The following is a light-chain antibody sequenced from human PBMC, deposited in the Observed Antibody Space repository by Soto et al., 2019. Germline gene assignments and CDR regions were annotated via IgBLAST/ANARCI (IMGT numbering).Light chain of an antibody. J-gene: IGKJ1*01. CDR2: GAS. CDR1: QSVNTN. V-gene: IGKV3-15*01. CDR3: QHYQNWPPPWT. Sequence: EIVMTQSPATLSVSPAERAGVSCSSSQSVNTNVAWYQHKPGQAPRLLIYGASTTATGIPARFSGSGSGAEFTLIINSLQSEDFAVYYCQHYQNWPPPWTFGQGTKVDIK.